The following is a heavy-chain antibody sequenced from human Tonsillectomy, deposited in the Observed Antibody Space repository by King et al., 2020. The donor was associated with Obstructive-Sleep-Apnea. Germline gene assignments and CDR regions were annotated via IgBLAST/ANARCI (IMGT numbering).Heavy chain of an antibody. CDR1: GFTFSGYN. CDR2: ITSSSSTI. J-gene: IGHJ3*02. V-gene: IGHV3-48*04. D-gene: IGHD6-13*01. CDR3: ARDLVHDAFDI. Sequence: VQLVESGGGLVQPGGSLRLSCAASGFTFSGYNMNWVRQAPGKGLEWGSYITSSSSTIYYADSVKGRFTISRDNAKNSLYLQMNSLRAEDTAVYYCARDLVHDAFDIWGQGTMVTVSS.